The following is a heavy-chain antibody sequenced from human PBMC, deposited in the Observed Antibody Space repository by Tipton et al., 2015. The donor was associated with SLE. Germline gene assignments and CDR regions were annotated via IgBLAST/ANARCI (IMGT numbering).Heavy chain of an antibody. D-gene: IGHD6-19*01. CDR1: GGSISSYY. CDR2: IYYSGST. CDR3: ARHSSGWYYYYGMDV. J-gene: IGHJ6*02. Sequence: TLSLTCTVSGGSISSYYWSWIRQPPGKGLEWIGYIYYSGSTNYNPSLKSRVTISVDTSKNQFSLKLSSVTAADTAVYYCARHSSGWYYYYGMDVWGQGTTVTVSS. V-gene: IGHV4-59*08.